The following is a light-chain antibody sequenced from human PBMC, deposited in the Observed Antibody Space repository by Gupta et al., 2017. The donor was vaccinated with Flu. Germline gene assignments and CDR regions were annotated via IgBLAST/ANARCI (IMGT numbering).Light chain of an antibody. Sequence: EIVLTQSPATLSLSPGERATLSCRASQSVSSYLAWYQQKPGQAPRLLIYDASNRATGIPDRFSGSGSGTDFTRTISSLEPEDFAVYYCQQRSNWPTFGQGTRLEIK. J-gene: IGKJ5*01. V-gene: IGKV3-11*01. CDR3: QQRSNWPT. CDR1: QSVSSY. CDR2: DAS.